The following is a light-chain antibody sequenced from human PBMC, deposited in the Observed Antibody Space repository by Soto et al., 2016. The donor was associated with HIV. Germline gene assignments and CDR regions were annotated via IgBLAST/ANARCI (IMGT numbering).Light chain of an antibody. V-gene: IGLV3-21*01. CDR1: NIGSKT. J-gene: IGLJ1*01. CDR3: QVWDSPSDHYV. CDR2: DDT. Sequence: SYVLTQPPSVSVAPGKTARITCGGNNIGSKTVHWYQERPGQAPMLVVYDDTDRPSGIPERFSGTNSGNTATLTITRVEAGDEADYYCQVWDSPSDHYVFGPGTKVTV.